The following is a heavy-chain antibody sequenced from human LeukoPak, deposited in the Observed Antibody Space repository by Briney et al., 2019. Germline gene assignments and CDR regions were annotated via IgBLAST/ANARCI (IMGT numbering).Heavy chain of an antibody. J-gene: IGHJ3*02. D-gene: IGHD3-22*01. CDR1: GFTSSSYE. CDR2: ISSSGSTI. V-gene: IGHV3-48*03. Sequence: GGSLRLSCAASGFTSSSYEMNWVRQAPGKGLEWVSYISSSGSTIYYADSVKGRFTISRDNAKNSLYLQMNSLRAEDTAAYYCARSYYYDSSGTYAFDIWGQGTMVTVSS. CDR3: ARSYYYDSSGTYAFDI.